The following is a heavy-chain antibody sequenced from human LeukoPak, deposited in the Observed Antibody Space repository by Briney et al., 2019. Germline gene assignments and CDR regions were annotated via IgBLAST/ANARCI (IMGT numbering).Heavy chain of an antibody. CDR1: GFTFSSYA. CDR3: ARITQLLYDAFDI. CDR2: ISYDGSNK. D-gene: IGHD5-24*01. Sequence: PGGSLRLSCAASGFTFSSYAMHWVRQAPGKGLEWVAVISYDGSNKYYADSVKGRFTISRDNSKNTLYLQMNSLRAEDTAVYYCARITQLLYDAFDIWGQGTMVTVSS. V-gene: IGHV3-30*04. J-gene: IGHJ3*02.